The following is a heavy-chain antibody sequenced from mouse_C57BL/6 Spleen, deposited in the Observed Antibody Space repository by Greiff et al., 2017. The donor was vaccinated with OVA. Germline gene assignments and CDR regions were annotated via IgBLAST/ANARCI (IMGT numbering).Heavy chain of an antibody. CDR3: ARPRLLRPYYYAMDD. V-gene: IGHV5-17*01. CDR2: ISSGSSTI. D-gene: IGHD1-2*01. CDR1: GFTFSDYG. Sequence: EVKLVESGGGLVKPGGSLKLSCAASGFTFSDYGMHWVRQAPEKGLEWVAYISSGSSTIYYADTVKGRFTISRDNAKNTLFLQMTSLRSEDTARYYCARPRLLRPYYYAMDDWGQGTSVTVSS. J-gene: IGHJ4*01.